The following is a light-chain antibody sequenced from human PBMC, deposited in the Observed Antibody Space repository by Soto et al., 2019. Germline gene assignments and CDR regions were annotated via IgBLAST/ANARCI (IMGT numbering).Light chain of an antibody. CDR1: SSDVGGDNY. J-gene: IGLJ2*01. CDR3: SSYAGSDIVV. V-gene: IGLV2-8*01. CDR2: AVS. Sequence: QSVLTQPPSASGSPGQSVTISCTGTSSDVGGDNYVSWYQQHPGKAPKLMIYAVSDRPPGVTDRFSGSKSGNTAYLTVSGLQAEDEADYYCSSYAGSDIVVFGGGTKLTVL.